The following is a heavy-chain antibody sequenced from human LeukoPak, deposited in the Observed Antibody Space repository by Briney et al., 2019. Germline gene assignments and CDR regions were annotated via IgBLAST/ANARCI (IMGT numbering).Heavy chain of an antibody. J-gene: IGHJ6*02. CDR1: GYTFNGYY. CDR2: IYPNGGGT. V-gene: IGHV1-2*02. D-gene: IGHD4-17*01. CDR3: ARDYGDYGPYYYYYHGMDV. Sequence: GASVKVSCKDSGYTFNGYYMHWVRQDPGDRLEWTGWIYPNGGGTNYAQKLQDRVTMTRDTSVSTAYMELSRLRSDDTAVYYCARDYGDYGPYYYYYHGMDVWGQGTTVTVSS.